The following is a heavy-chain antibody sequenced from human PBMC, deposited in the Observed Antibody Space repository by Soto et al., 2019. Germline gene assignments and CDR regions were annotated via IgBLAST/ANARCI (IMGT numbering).Heavy chain of an antibody. D-gene: IGHD1-7*01. CDR1: GGSISSGGYY. V-gene: IGHV4-31*03. CDR3: ARFSLELRANDY. J-gene: IGHJ4*02. CDR2: IYYSGST. Sequence: SETLSLTCTVSGGSISSGGYYWSWIRQHPGKGLEWIGYIYYSGSTYYNPSLKSRVTISVDTSKNQFSLKLSSVTAADTAVYYCARFSLELRANDYWGQGTLVTVSS.